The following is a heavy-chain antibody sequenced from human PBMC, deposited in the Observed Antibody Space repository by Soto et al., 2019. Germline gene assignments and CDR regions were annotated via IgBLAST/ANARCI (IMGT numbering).Heavy chain of an antibody. D-gene: IGHD4-17*01. Sequence: PGGSLRLSCAASGFTFSSYGMHWVRQAPGKGLEWVAVISYDGSNKYYADSVKGRFTISRDNSKNTLYLQMNSLRAEDTAVYYCAKDLYGDYCIDYWGQGTLVTVSS. J-gene: IGHJ4*02. CDR1: GFTFSSYG. V-gene: IGHV3-30*18. CDR2: ISYDGSNK. CDR3: AKDLYGDYCIDY.